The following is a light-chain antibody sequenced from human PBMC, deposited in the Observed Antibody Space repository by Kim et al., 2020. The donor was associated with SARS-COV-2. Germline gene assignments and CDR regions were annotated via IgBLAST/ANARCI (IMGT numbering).Light chain of an antibody. V-gene: IGKV3-20*01. J-gene: IGKJ2*01. CDR1: QSVCSLC. CDR2: SVS. Sequence: SPGERATLSGRTSQSVCSLCLAWYPQKPGQAPRLLIYSVSNRATGIPDRFSGSGSGTDFTLTISRLEPEDFAVYYCQQYGIAPPYTFGQGTKLEIK. CDR3: QQYGIAPPYT.